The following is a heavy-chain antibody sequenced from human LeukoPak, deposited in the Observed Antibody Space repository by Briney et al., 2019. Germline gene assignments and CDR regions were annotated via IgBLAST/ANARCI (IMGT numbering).Heavy chain of an antibody. CDR2: INPNSGGT. CDR1: GYTFTGYY. J-gene: IGHJ6*03. Sequence: GASVKVSCKASGYTFTGYYMHWVRQAPGQGLEWMGWINPNSGGTNYAQKLQGRVTMTRDTSISTAYMELSSLRSEDTAVYYCARGDSSIYYYYMDVWGKGTTVTISS. D-gene: IGHD3-22*01. CDR3: ARGDSSIYYYYMDV. V-gene: IGHV1-2*02.